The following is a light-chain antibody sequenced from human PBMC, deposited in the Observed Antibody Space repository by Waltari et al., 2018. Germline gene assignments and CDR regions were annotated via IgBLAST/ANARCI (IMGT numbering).Light chain of an antibody. J-gene: IGKJ4*01. CDR2: AAS. Sequence: DIQMTQSPSSLSASVGARVTITCRASQSISSYLNWYQQKPGKAPKLLIYAASSLQSGVPSRFSGSGSGTDFTLTISSLQPEDFATYYCQQSYSTSALTFGGGTKVEIK. CDR3: QQSYSTSALT. V-gene: IGKV1-39*01. CDR1: QSISSY.